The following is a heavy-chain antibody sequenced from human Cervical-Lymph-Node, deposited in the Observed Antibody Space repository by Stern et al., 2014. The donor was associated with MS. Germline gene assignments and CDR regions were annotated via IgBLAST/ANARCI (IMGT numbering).Heavy chain of an antibody. J-gene: IGHJ2*01. CDR1: GFTFRSYA. D-gene: IGHD2-21*02. CDR3: ARGVTYCGGDCYGWYFDL. CDR2: ISSNGGST. Sequence: EVHLVESGGGLVQPGGSLRLSCAASGFTFRSYAMHWVRQAPGKGLEYVSVISSNGGSTYYANSVKGRFTISRDNSKNTLYLHMGSLRVEDMAVYYCARGVTYCGGDCYGWYFDLWGRGTLVTVSS. V-gene: IGHV3-64*01.